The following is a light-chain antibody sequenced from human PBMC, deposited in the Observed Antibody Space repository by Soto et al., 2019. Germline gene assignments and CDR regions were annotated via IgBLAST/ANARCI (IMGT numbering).Light chain of an antibody. J-gene: IGLJ2*01. Sequence: QSVLTQPPSVSGAPGQRVTISCTGSSSNIGAGYDVHWYQQFPGTAPKLLLYGSTNRPSGVPDRFSGSKSGTSASLAIAGLQTEDEADYYCQSYDGSLSAVVFGGGTQLTVL. CDR1: SSNIGAGYD. V-gene: IGLV1-40*01. CDR2: GST. CDR3: QSYDGSLSAVV.